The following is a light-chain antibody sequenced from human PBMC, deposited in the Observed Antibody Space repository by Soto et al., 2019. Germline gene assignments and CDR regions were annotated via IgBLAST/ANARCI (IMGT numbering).Light chain of an antibody. V-gene: IGLV1-47*01. CDR1: SSNIGSNY. CDR3: AAWDDSLSGNV. CDR2: RNN. J-gene: IGLJ1*01. Sequence: QSVLTQPPSAYGTPGQRVTISCSGSSSNIGSNYVYWYQQLPGTAPKLLIYRNNQRPSGVPDRFSGSKSGTSASLAISGLRSEDEADYYCAAWDDSLSGNVFGTGTKVTVL.